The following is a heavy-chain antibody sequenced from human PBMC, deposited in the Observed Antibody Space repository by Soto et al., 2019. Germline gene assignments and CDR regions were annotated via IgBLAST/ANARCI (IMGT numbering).Heavy chain of an antibody. J-gene: IGHJ6*03. D-gene: IGHD3-16*01. Sequence: GESLKISCKGSGYSFTSYWIGWVRQMPGKGLEWMGIIYPGDSDTRYSPSFQGQVTISADKSISTAYLQWSSLKASDTAMYYCARHHQHTYGYYYYYMDVWGKGTTVTVSS. V-gene: IGHV5-51*01. CDR3: ARHHQHTYGYYYYYMDV. CDR1: GYSFTSYW. CDR2: IYPGDSDT.